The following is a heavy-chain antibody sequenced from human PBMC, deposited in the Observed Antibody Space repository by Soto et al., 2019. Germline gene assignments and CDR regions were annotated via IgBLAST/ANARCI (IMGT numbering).Heavy chain of an antibody. Sequence: EVQLLESGGGLVQPGGSLRLSCVASGFSFSSYAMSWVRQAPGEGLEWVSVISGSDGSTFYADSVKGRFTISRDDSKNTRYLQMNSLRTENTAVYYCARDRERDAWYKDYWGQGTLATVSS. CDR1: GFSFSSYA. CDR2: ISGSDGST. V-gene: IGHV3-23*01. D-gene: IGHD1-1*01. CDR3: ARDRERDAWYKDY. J-gene: IGHJ4*02.